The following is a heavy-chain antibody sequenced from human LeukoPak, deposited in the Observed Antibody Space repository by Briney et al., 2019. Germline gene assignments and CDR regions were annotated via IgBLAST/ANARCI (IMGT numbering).Heavy chain of an antibody. D-gene: IGHD3-16*02. Sequence: SETLSLTCTVSGGSISSYYWSWIRQPPGKGLEWIGYIYYSGSTNYNPSLKSRVTISVDTSKNQFSLKLSSVTAADTAVYYCARHNIMITFGGVIDQGEVDYWGQGTLVTVSS. V-gene: IGHV4-59*08. CDR3: ARHNIMITFGGVIDQGEVDY. J-gene: IGHJ4*02. CDR2: IYYSGST. CDR1: GGSISSYY.